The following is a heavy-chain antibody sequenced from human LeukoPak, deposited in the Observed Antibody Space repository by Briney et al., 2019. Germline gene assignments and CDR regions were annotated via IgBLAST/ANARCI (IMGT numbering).Heavy chain of an antibody. Sequence: PSETLSLTCAVYGGSFSGYYWSWIRQTPEKGLEWIGEIHHYGSTNYNPSLKSRVTILIDTSKNRFSLKLSSVTAADTAVYYCARTYQSTVPGIAGAGTFDYWGQGILVTVSS. CDR1: GGSFSGYY. CDR2: IHHYGST. V-gene: IGHV4-34*01. D-gene: IGHD6-13*01. J-gene: IGHJ4*02. CDR3: ARTYQSTVPGIAGAGTFDY.